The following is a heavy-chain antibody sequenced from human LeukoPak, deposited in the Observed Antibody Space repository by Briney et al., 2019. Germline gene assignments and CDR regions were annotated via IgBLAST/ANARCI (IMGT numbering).Heavy chain of an antibody. D-gene: IGHD3-10*01. CDR1: GGSFSGYY. Sequence: SETLSLTCAVYGGSFSGYYWSWIRQPPGKGLEWIGEINHSGSTNYNPSLKSRVTISVDTSKNQFSLKLSSVTAADTAVYYCARGRFDFYGSGSYYQASKLVYWGQGTLVTVSS. V-gene: IGHV4-34*01. CDR2: INHSGST. J-gene: IGHJ4*02. CDR3: ARGRFDFYGSGSYYQASKLVY.